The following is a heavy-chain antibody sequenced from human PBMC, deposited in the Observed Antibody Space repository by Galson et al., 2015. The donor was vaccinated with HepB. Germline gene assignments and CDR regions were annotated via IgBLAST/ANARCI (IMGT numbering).Heavy chain of an antibody. CDR2: IYYSGST. D-gene: IGHD2-2*01. CDR3: ARRPSYCSSTSCYGMDV. CDR1: GGSISSSSYY. J-gene: IGHJ6*02. Sequence: SETLSLTCTVSGGSISSSSYYWGWIRQPPGKGLEWIGSIYYSGSTYYNPSLKSRVTISVDTSKNQFSLKPSSVTAADTAVYYCARRPSYCSSTSCYGMDVWGQGTTVTVSS. V-gene: IGHV4-39*01.